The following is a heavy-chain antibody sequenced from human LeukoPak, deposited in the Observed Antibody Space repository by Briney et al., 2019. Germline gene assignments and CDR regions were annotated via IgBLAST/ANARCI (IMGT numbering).Heavy chain of an antibody. CDR3: ARTYYYDSSAYYPQFDY. V-gene: IGHV5-51*01. Sequence: THGESLKISCKGSGYSFTNYWIGWVRQMPGKGLEWMGIIYPGDSDTRYSPSFQGHVTISADKSISTAYLQWSSLKASDTAMYYCARTYYYDSSAYYPQFDYWGPGTLVTVS. D-gene: IGHD3-22*01. J-gene: IGHJ4*02. CDR2: IYPGDSDT. CDR1: GYSFTNYW.